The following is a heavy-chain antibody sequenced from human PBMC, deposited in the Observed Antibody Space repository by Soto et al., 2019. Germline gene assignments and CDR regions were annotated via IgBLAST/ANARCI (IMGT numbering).Heavy chain of an antibody. D-gene: IGHD3-22*01. Sequence: SGPTLVNPTQTLTLTCTFSGFSLSTSGVGVGWIRQPPGKALEWLALIYWNDDKRYSPSLKSRLTITKDTSKNQVVLTMTNMDPVDTATYYCAHFSYYYDSSGYPGYWGQGTLVTVSS. CDR1: GFSLSTSGVG. J-gene: IGHJ4*02. CDR2: IYWNDDK. CDR3: AHFSYYYDSSGYPGY. V-gene: IGHV2-5*01.